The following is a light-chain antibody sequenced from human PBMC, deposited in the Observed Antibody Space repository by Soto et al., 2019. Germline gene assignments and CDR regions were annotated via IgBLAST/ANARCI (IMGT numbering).Light chain of an antibody. CDR1: DNIGSN. CDR3: LQDYGDSWT. V-gene: IGKV1-6*01. J-gene: IGKJ1*01. CDR2: AAS. Sequence: IQLTESPASLSASVGDRVTITCRASDNIGSNLNWYQHQTGTAPKLLIYAASSLQGGVPSRFSGSRSGTEFTLTISSLQPEDFASYYCLQDYGDSWTFGQGTKVDIK.